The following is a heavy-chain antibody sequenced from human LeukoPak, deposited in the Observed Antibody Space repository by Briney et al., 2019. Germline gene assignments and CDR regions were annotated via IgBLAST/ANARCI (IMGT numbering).Heavy chain of an antibody. CDR1: GFTFSSYW. D-gene: IGHD4-23*01. CDR2: ISGSGGST. CDR3: AKRAVGPFDY. V-gene: IGHV3-23*01. Sequence: GGSLRLSCAASGFTFSSYWMHWVRQAPGKGLAWVSAISGSGGSTYYADSLKGRFTISRDNSKNTLYLQMNSLRAEDTAVYYCAKRAVGPFDYWGQGTLVTVSS. J-gene: IGHJ4*02.